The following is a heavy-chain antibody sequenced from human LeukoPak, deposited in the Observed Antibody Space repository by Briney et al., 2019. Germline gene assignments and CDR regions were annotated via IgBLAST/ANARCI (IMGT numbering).Heavy chain of an antibody. J-gene: IGHJ3*02. Sequence: GGSLRLSCAASGFTVSSNFMSWVRQAPGKGLEWVSVILTAGKTYYADSVKGRFTISRDDSKNMVYLQINSLRAEDTAVYYCARGWVLATGAFDIWGQGTMVTVSS. CDR2: ILTAGKT. CDR1: GFTVSSNF. D-gene: IGHD2-8*02. CDR3: ARGWVLATGAFDI. V-gene: IGHV3-53*01.